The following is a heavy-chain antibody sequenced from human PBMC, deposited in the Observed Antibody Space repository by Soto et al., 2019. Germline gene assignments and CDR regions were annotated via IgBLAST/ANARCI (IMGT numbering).Heavy chain of an antibody. V-gene: IGHV1-69*12. Sequence: QVQLVQSGAEVKKPGSSVKVSCKASGGTFRSYAIRWVRQAPVQGLEWMGGIIPIFGTANYAQKFQGRVTITADESTSTAYMELSSLRSEDTAVYYCARHPRQNYYYGMDVWGQGTTVTVSS. CDR1: GGTFRSYA. J-gene: IGHJ6*02. CDR3: ARHPRQNYYYGMDV. CDR2: IIPIFGTA.